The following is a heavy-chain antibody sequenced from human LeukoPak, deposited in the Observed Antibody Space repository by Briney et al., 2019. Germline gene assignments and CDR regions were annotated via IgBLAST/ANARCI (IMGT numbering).Heavy chain of an antibody. D-gene: IGHD1-26*01. CDR1: GFTFSRYT. Sequence: GGSLRLSCAASGFTFSRYTMNWVRQAPGKGLEWISDISSSSTTIHYADSGKGRFTISRDNAKNSLYLQMNNLRAEDTAVYYCARDPREWGLPYFDCWGQGTLVTVSS. V-gene: IGHV3-48*01. CDR3: ARDPREWGLPYFDC. J-gene: IGHJ4*02. CDR2: ISSSSTTI.